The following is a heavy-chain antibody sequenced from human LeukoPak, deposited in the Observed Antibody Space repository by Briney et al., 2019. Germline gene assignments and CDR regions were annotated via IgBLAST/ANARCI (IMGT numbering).Heavy chain of an antibody. D-gene: IGHD2-8*01. V-gene: IGHV1-69*04. CDR1: GYTFTNYG. Sequence: GASVKVSCKASGYTFTNYGISWVRQAPGQGLEWMGRIIPILGIANYAQKFQGRVTITADKSTSTAYMELSSLRSEDTAVYYCAKLAKGDGGYCTNGVCYPLDYWGQGTLVTVSS. J-gene: IGHJ4*02. CDR3: AKLAKGDGGYCTNGVCYPLDY. CDR2: IIPILGIA.